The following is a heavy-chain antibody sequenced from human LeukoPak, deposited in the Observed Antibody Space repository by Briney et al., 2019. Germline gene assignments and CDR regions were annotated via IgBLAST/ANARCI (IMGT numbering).Heavy chain of an antibody. Sequence: ASVKVSCKASGYTFTGYYIHWVRQAPGQGLEWMGWINPNSGGTNYAQKFQGRVTMTRDTSISTAYMELSSLRSEDTAVYYCARAGDYVWGKAYYYYMDVWGKGTTVTISS. V-gene: IGHV1-2*02. CDR3: ARAGDYVWGKAYYYYMDV. CDR2: INPNSGGT. CDR1: GYTFTGYY. D-gene: IGHD3-16*01. J-gene: IGHJ6*03.